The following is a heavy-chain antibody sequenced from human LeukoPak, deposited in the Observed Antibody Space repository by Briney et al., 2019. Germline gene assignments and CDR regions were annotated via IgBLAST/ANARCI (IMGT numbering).Heavy chain of an antibody. CDR2: IYHSGST. CDR1: GGSISSSNW. V-gene: IGHV4-4*02. CDR3: ARDYYDSSGSAHAFDI. D-gene: IGHD3-22*01. Sequence: PSGTLSLTCAVSGGSISSSNWWSWVRQPPGKGLEWIGEIYHSGSTNYNPSLKSRVTISVDKSKNQFSLKLSSVTAADTAVYYCARDYYDSSGSAHAFDIWGQGTMVTVSS. J-gene: IGHJ3*02.